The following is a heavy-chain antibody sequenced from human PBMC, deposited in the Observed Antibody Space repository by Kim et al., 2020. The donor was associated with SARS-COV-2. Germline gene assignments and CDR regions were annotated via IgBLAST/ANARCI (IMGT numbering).Heavy chain of an antibody. CDR2: ISGSGGST. CDR1: GFTFSSYA. V-gene: IGHV3-23*01. J-gene: IGHJ5*02. D-gene: IGHD3-22*01. CDR3: AKDHEAMIVVVPKWGWFDP. Sequence: GGSLRLSCAASGFTFSSYAMSWVRQAPGKGLEWVSAISGSGGSTYYADSVKGRFTISRDNSKNTLYLQMNSLRAEDTAVYYCAKDHEAMIVVVPKWGWFDPWGQGTLVTVSS.